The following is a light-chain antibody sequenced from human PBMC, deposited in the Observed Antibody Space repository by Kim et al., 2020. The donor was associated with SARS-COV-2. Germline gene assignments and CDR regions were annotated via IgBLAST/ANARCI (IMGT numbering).Light chain of an antibody. V-gene: IGLV1-47*01. CDR2: RNN. CDR1: SSNIGSNY. CDR3: AAWDDSLSGRGVV. J-gene: IGLJ2*01. Sequence: VTISCSGSSSNIGSNYVYWYQQLPGTAPKLLIYRNNQRPSGVPDRVSGSKSGTSASLAISGLRSEDEADYYCAAWDDSLSGRGVVFGGGTQLTVL.